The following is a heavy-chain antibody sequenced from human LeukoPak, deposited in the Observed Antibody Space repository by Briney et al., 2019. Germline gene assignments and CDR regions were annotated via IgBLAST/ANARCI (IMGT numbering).Heavy chain of an antibody. J-gene: IGHJ5*02. CDR3: AKTIFGARGWFDP. CDR2: INHSGST. D-gene: IGHD3-3*01. V-gene: IGHV4-34*01. CDR1: GGSFSGYY. Sequence: PSETLSLTCAVYGGSFSGYYWSWIRQPPGKGLERIGEINHSGSTNYNPSLKSRVTISVDTSKNQFSLKLSSVTAADTAVYYCAKTIFGARGWFDPWGQGTLVTVSS.